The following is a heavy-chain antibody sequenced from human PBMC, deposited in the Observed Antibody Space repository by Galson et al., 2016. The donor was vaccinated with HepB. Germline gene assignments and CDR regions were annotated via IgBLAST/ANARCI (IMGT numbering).Heavy chain of an antibody. V-gene: IGHV4-34*01. CDR2: INHSGNT. J-gene: IGHJ4*02. CDR3: ARGGWLRMNYYFDY. CDR1: GGSFSGYY. Sequence: SETLSLTCVVYGGSFSGYYWSWIRQPPGKGLEWIGEINHSGNTNYNPSLKSRVTISVDTSKNQFSLKLSSVTAADTAVYSCARGGWLRMNYYFDYWGQGTLVTVSS. D-gene: IGHD5-12*01.